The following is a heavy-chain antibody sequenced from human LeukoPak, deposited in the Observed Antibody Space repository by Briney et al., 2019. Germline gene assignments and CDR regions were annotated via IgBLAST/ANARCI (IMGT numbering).Heavy chain of an antibody. J-gene: IGHJ4*02. CDR3: ARANVVPVPDFDY. CDR1: GGTFSSYA. CDR2: IIPILGIA. Sequence: SVKVSCKASGGTFSSYAISWVRQAPGQGLEWMGRIIPILGIANYAQKFQGRVTITADKSTSTAYMELSSLRSEDTAVYYCARANVVPVPDFDYWGQGTLVTVSS. D-gene: IGHD2-2*01. V-gene: IGHV1-69*04.